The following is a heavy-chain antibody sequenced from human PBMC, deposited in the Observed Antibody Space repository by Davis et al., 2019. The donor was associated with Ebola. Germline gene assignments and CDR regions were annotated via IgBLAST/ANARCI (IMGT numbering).Heavy chain of an antibody. CDR1: GFTFSSYA. CDR3: ARVRNTAYFDY. V-gene: IGHV3-64*01. J-gene: IGHJ4*02. CDR2: ISSNGGST. D-gene: IGHD4-11*01. Sequence: GGSLRLSCAASGFTFSSYAMHWVRQAPGKGLEYVSAISSNGGSTYYANSVKGRFTISRDNSMNTLYLQMGSLRVEDMAVYYCARVRNTAYFDYWGQGTLVTVSS.